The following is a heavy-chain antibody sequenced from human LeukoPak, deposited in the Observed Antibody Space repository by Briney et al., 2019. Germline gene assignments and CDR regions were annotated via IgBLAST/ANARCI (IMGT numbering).Heavy chain of an antibody. V-gene: IGHV3-9*01. CDR2: ISWNSGSI. CDR1: GFTFDDYA. D-gene: IGHD1-1*01. Sequence: GRSLRLSCAASGFTFDDYAMHWVRQAPGKGLEWVSGISWNSGSIGYADSVKGRFTISRDNAKNSLFLQMNSLRVEDTAVYYCAREYNWGQGTLVTVAS. J-gene: IGHJ4*02. CDR3: AREYN.